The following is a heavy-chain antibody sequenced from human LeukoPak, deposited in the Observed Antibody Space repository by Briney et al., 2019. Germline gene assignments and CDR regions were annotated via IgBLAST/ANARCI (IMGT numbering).Heavy chain of an antibody. J-gene: IGHJ5*02. Sequence: ASVKVPCKASGYTFTDHYIHWMRQAPGQGPEWMGWIYPKSGGTNSAQKFQGGVTLTRDTSISTTYMELSGLRSDDTAVYYCARIAGSGSLTWFDPWGQGTLVT. D-gene: IGHD3-10*01. V-gene: IGHV1-2*02. CDR1: GYTFTDHY. CDR2: IYPKSGGT. CDR3: ARIAGSGSLTWFDP.